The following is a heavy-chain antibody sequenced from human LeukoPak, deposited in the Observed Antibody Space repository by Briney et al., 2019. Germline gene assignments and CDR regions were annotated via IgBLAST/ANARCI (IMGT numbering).Heavy chain of an antibody. V-gene: IGHV3-21*01. Sequence: AGSLRLSCAASGFTFSSYSMNWVRQAPGRGLEWVSSISSSSSYIYYADSVKGRFTISRDNAKNSLYLQMNSLRAEDTAVYYCARDLCPYSNYYFDYWGQGTLVTVSS. CDR3: ARDLCPYSNYYFDY. CDR2: ISSSSSYI. J-gene: IGHJ4*02. D-gene: IGHD4-11*01. CDR1: GFTFSSYS.